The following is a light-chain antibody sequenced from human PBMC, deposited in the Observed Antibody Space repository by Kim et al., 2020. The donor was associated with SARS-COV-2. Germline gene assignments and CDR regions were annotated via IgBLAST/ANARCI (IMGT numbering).Light chain of an antibody. CDR1: QSNSSY. CDR2: AAS. V-gene: IGKV1-39*01. J-gene: IGKJ4*01. CDR3: QQSYSTPLT. Sequence: ASVGDRVTITCRASQSNSSYLNWYQQKPGKAPKLLIYAASSLQSGVPSRFSGSGSGTDFTLTISSLRPEDFATYYCQQSYSTPLTFGGGTKVDIK.